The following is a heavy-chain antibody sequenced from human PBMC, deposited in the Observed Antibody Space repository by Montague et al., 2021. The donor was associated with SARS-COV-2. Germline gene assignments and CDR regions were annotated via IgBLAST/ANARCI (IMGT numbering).Heavy chain of an antibody. V-gene: IGHV3-21*01. CDR2: ISSESAYI. CDR3: ARFETSKFYSSGMDV. Sequence: SLRLPCAASGFTFSSISMNWVRQAPGKRLEWVSSISSESAYIVYAESVRGRFTISRDNAQNLLYLQMNSLRAEDTAVYYCARFETSKFYSSGMDVWGQGTTVTASS. CDR1: GFTFSSIS. J-gene: IGHJ6*02. D-gene: IGHD2-15*01.